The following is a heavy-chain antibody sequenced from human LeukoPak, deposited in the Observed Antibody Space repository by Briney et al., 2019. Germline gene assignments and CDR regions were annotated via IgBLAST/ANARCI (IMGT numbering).Heavy chain of an antibody. D-gene: IGHD3-22*01. CDR3: ARDGDYYGSSGCFDY. CDR1: GFTFSSYK. CDR2: ISSSSTYI. Sequence: GGSLRLSCAASGFTFSSYKLNWVRQAPGKGLEWVSSISSSSTYIYYADSVKGRFTISRDNAKNSLYLQMNSLRAEDTAVYYCARDGDYYGSSGCFDYWGQGTLVTVSS. J-gene: IGHJ4*02. V-gene: IGHV3-21*01.